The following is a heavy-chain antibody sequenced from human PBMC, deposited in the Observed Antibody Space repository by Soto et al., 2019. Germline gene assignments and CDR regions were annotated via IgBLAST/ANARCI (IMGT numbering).Heavy chain of an antibody. CDR1: GYTFTNYA. CDR3: VRGRWVRGPGKYYLDS. J-gene: IGHJ5*01. D-gene: IGHD3-10*01. Sequence: QVQFVQSGAEVRKPGASVKVSCKASGYTFTNYAVYWVRQAPGQRLEWLGWINAGNSDTKYSQNFQGRVTITRDISASTTYMELGSLTSEDTAVYYCVRGRWVRGPGKYYLDSWGQGSLVTVSS. CDR2: INAGNSDT. V-gene: IGHV1-3*01.